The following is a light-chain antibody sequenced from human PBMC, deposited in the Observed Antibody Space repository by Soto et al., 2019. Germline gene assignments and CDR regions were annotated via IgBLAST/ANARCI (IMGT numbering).Light chain of an antibody. V-gene: IGKV1-12*01. CDR3: QQASTFPRT. CDR2: AAS. J-gene: IGKJ4*01. Sequence: DIQMTQSPSSVSASVGDRVTITCRASQDVSSWLVWYRQKPGQAPKLLIYAASNLQSGVPSRFSGSGSGTDFTLTISSLQPEDSATYFCQQASTFPRTFGGGTKVDIK. CDR1: QDVSSW.